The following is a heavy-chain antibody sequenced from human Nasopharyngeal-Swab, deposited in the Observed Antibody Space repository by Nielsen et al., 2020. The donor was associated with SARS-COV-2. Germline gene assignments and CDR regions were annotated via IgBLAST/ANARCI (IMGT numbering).Heavy chain of an antibody. J-gene: IGHJ6*02. CDR3: ATLYGSGIYAGYYYYYGMDV. Sequence: GGSLRLSCAASGFTFSDYYMSWIRQAPGKGLEWVSCISSSGSTIYYADSVKGRFTISRDNAKNSLYLQMNSLRAEDTAVYYCATLYGSGIYAGYYYYYGMDVWGQGTTVTVSS. CDR2: ISSSGSTI. CDR1: GFTFSDYY. V-gene: IGHV3-11*04. D-gene: IGHD3-10*01.